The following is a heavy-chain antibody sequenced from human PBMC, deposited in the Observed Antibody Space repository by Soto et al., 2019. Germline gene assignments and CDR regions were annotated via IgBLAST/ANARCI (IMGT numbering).Heavy chain of an antibody. CDR1: GYTFTNYG. CDR2: INSGSGNT. CDR3: ARSGYSSGWYHWYFDF. V-gene: IGHV1-3*01. J-gene: IGHJ2*01. Sequence: QVQLVQSGAEVKNPGASVKVSCKASGYTFTNYGIHWVRQAPGQRLEWMGWINSGSGNTKYSQKLQGRVTINRDTSASTAYMELSSLRSEDTAVYYCARSGYSSGWYHWYFDFWGRGTLVTVSS. D-gene: IGHD6-19*01.